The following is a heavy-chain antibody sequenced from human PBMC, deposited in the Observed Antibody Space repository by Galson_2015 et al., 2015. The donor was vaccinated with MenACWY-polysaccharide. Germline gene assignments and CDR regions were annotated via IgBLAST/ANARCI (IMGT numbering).Heavy chain of an antibody. J-gene: IGHJ4*02. CDR1: GFTFSSHW. CDR2: INSDGSII. V-gene: IGHV3-74*01. Sequence: SLRLSCAASGFTFSSHWMHWVRHAPGEGRVWVSRINSDGSIINYADTVKGRFTISRDNAKNTLYLEMNSLRDEDTAIYFCARDRVDVPVIEAHTIVDYWGQGVLVTVSS. D-gene: IGHD2-2*01. CDR3: ARDRVDVPVIEAHTIVDY.